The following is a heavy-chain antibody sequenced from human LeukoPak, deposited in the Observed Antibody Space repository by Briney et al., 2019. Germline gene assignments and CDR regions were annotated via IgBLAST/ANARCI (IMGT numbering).Heavy chain of an antibody. V-gene: IGHV3-21*01. CDR3: ARAKRNGFDT. CDR2: ITSNSANM. CDR1: GLTFNKYY. J-gene: IGHJ3*02. Sequence: GGSLRLSCSASGLTFNKYYMKWVGQAPGKGLEWVSSITSNSANMYYADSVKGRFTISRDNAKNSLYLQMNSLRAEDTAVYYCARAKRNGFDTWGQGTMVTVSS.